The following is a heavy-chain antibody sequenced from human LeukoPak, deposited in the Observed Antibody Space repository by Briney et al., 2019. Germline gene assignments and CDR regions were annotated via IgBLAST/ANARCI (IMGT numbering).Heavy chain of an antibody. D-gene: IGHD3-3*01. CDR1: GFTFGNYA. V-gene: IGHV3-7*01. J-gene: IGHJ4*02. CDR3: ATDRGWRTSGYYLYYFEY. CDR2: IKHDGSGK. Sequence: PGGSLRLSCTASGFTFGNYAMSWVRQAPGKGLEWVASIKHDGSGKYYVDSVRGRFTISRDNTMNSLYLQMSSLGAEDTAVYYCATDRGWRTSGYYLYYFEYWGQGTLVTYSS.